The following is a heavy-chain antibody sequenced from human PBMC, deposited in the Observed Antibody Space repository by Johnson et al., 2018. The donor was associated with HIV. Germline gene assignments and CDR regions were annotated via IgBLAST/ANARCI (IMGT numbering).Heavy chain of an antibody. D-gene: IGHD3-10*01. J-gene: IGHJ3*02. Sequence: QVQLVESGGGVVQPGGSLRLSCAASGFTFSSYGMHWVRQAPGKGLEWVAFIRYDGSTKYYADSVKGRFTISRDNSKNTLYLQMNSLRAEDTAVYYCAKEQWFGELFSAFDIWGQGTMVTVSS. CDR3: AKEQWFGELFSAFDI. V-gene: IGHV3-30*02. CDR2: IRYDGSTK. CDR1: GFTFSSYG.